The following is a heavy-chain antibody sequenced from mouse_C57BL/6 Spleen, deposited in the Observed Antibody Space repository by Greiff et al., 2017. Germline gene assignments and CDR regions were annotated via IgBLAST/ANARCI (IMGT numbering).Heavy chain of an antibody. CDR1: GYTFTSYW. Sequence: HVQLKQPGAELVKPGASVKLSCKASGYTFTSYWMHWVKQRPGRGLEWIGRIDPNSGGTKYNEKFKSKATLTVDKPSSTAYMQLSSLTSEDSAVYYCAREDGYPLFDYWGQGTTLTVSS. J-gene: IGHJ2*01. CDR3: AREDGYPLFDY. V-gene: IGHV1-72*01. D-gene: IGHD2-3*01. CDR2: IDPNSGGT.